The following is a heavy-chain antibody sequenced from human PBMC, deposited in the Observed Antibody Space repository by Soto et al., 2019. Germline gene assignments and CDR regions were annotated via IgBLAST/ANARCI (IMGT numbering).Heavy chain of an antibody. Sequence: QVQLVESGGGVVQPGRSLRLSCAASGFTFSSYGMHWVRQAPGKGLEWVAVISYDGSNKYYADSVKGRFTISRDNSKNTLYLKMNSLRAEDTAVYYCAKDHLIAGGVDYWGQGPLVTVSS. CDR2: ISYDGSNK. D-gene: IGHD2-15*01. CDR3: AKDHLIAGGVDY. V-gene: IGHV3-30*18. CDR1: GFTFSSYG. J-gene: IGHJ4*02.